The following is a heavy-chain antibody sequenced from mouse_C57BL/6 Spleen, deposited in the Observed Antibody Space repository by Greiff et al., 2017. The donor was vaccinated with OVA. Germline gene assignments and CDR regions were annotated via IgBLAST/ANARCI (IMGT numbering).Heavy chain of an antibody. V-gene: IGHV2-9*01. Sequence: VKLVESGPGLVAPSQCLSITCTVSGFSLTSYGVDWVRQTPGKGLEWLGVIWGGGSTNYNSALMTSLIISKANSKSQVFLKMNSLQTDDTAMYYCAKHGQGAMDYWGQGTSVTVSS. CDR3: AKHGQGAMDY. CDR2: IWGGGST. J-gene: IGHJ4*01. CDR1: GFSLTSYG.